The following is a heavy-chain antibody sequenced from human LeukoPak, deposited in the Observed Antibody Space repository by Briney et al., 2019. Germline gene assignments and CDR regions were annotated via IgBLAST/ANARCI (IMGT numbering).Heavy chain of an antibody. Sequence: PGGSLRLSCAASGFTFAIQAMTWVRQAPGKGLEWVSGISGDGASTHYAESVKGQFTISRDNSQNTLFLQMNSLRVEDTAIYYCAKDSYVSGRPLHTFDVWGQGTMVTVSS. J-gene: IGHJ3*01. V-gene: IGHV3-23*01. CDR3: AKDSYVSGRPLHTFDV. D-gene: IGHD3-10*01. CDR2: ISGDGAST. CDR1: GFTFAIQA.